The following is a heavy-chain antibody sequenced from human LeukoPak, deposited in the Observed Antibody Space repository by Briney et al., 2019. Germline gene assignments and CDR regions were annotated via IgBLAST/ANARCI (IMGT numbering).Heavy chain of an antibody. J-gene: IGHJ4*02. V-gene: IGHV5-51*01. Sequence: GESLRISCKGSGFTNYWIGWVRQMPGKGLEWMGIIYSDGSDTRYSPSFQGQVTISADKSISTAYPQWSSLKASDTAMYYCARHFYGFDYWGQGTLVTVSS. CDR2: IYSDGSDT. D-gene: IGHD2/OR15-2a*01. CDR1: GFTNYW. CDR3: ARHFYGFDY.